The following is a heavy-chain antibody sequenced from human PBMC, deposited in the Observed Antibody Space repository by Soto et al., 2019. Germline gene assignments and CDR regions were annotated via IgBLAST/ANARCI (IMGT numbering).Heavy chain of an antibody. D-gene: IGHD6-13*01. V-gene: IGHV4-34*01. Sequence: QVQLQQWGAGLLKPSETLSLTCAVYGGSISGHYWNWIRQPPGKGLEWIGEINHSGRTNYNPSLKSRVTISVDTSKNQFSLNLGSVTAADTAVYYCARGNIAAALVYWGQGTLFTVSS. CDR3: ARGNIAAALVY. CDR1: GGSISGHY. J-gene: IGHJ4*02. CDR2: INHSGRT.